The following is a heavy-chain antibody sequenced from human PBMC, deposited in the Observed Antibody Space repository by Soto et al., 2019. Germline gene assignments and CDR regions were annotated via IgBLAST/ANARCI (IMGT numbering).Heavy chain of an antibody. CDR3: AREGRGKKAGYNGLVSLGY. CDR1: GSRFSNYV. J-gene: IGHJ4*02. D-gene: IGHD2-2*02. V-gene: IGHV1-69*06. Sequence: ASVKVSCKVSGSRFSNYVISWVRQAPGHGLEWLGRIIPIFNSTKYAQNFQGRVTITADKSTSTASLELSSLRSDDTAVYFCAREGRGKKAGYNGLVSLGYWGQGTLVTVSS. CDR2: IIPIFNST.